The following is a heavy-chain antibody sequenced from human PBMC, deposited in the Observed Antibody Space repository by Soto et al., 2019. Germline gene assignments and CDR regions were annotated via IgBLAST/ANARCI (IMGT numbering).Heavy chain of an antibody. Sequence: GGSPRLSSAASGFTCSNYAMSWVRQAPGKGLEWVSTISGNGGSTYYADSVKGRFTISRDNSKNMLFVQINSLRDDDSAVYYCAKRPASIITFDYWGQGT. CDR1: GFTCSNYA. CDR2: ISGNGGST. D-gene: IGHD2-2*01. CDR3: AKRPASIITFDY. J-gene: IGHJ4*02. V-gene: IGHV3-23*01.